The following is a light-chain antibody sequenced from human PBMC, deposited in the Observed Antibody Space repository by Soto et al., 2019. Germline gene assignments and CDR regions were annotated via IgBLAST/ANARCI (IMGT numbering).Light chain of an antibody. CDR2: DAS. V-gene: IGKV3-11*01. Sequence: EIVLTQSPATLSLSPGERATLSCRASQSVSSSLAWYQQKPGQAPRLLIYDASSRATGIPARFSGSGSGTDFTLTISSLEPEDFEVYYCQHRSNWPLTFGGGTKVEIK. CDR3: QHRSNWPLT. CDR1: QSVSSS. J-gene: IGKJ4*01.